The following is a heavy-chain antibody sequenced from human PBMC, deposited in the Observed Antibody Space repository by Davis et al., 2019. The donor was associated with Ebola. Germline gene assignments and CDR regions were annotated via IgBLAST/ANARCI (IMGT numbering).Heavy chain of an antibody. Sequence: SLKISCAASGFTFDDYAMPWVRQAPGKGLEWVSGISWNSGSIGYADSVKGRFTISRDNAKNSLYLQMNSLRAEDTALYYCAKDSSTNYYYYYGMDVWGQGTTVTVSS. J-gene: IGHJ6*02. V-gene: IGHV3-9*01. CDR2: ISWNSGSI. CDR3: AKDSSTNYYYYYGMDV. CDR1: GFTFDDYA. D-gene: IGHD2-2*01.